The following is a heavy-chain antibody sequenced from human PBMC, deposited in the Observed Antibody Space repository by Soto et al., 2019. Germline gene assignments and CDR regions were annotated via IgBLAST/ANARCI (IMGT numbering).Heavy chain of an antibody. Sequence: PGGSLRLSCVASGLTLSNFAMSWVRQAPGEGLEWVSSVGGADDTYYADSVEGRFTISRDNSKNTLYLQLSSLSAGDTAVYYCAKDAVSYNSVWDAFDIWGQGTLVTVSS. CDR3: AKDAVSYNSVWDAFDI. V-gene: IGHV3-23*01. CDR2: VGGADDT. J-gene: IGHJ3*02. D-gene: IGHD1-26*01. CDR1: GLTLSNFA.